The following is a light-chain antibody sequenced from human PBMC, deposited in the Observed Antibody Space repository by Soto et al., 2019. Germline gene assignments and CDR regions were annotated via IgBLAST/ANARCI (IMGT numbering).Light chain of an antibody. CDR2: SNN. CDR1: SSNIGSNT. Sequence: QSVLTQPPSASGTPGQRVTISCSGSSSNIGSNTVNWYQQVPGTAPKLLIYSNNQRPSGGPDRFSGSKSGTSASLAISGLQSEDEADYYCAAWDDSLNAFVVFGGGTKLTVL. V-gene: IGLV1-44*01. CDR3: AAWDDSLNAFVV. J-gene: IGLJ2*01.